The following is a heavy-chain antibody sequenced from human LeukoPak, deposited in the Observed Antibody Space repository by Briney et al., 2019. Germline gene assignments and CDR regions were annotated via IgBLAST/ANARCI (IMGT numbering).Heavy chain of an antibody. CDR1: GYTFTSYD. J-gene: IGHJ4*02. CDR2: MNPNSGNT. D-gene: IGHD6-13*01. Sequence: ASVKVSCKASGYTFTSYDINWVRQATGQGLEWMGWMNPNSGNTGYAQKFQGRVTMTRNTSISTAYMELSSLRSEDTAVYYCARGQPKSSWTAADYWGQGTLVTASS. CDR3: ARGQPKSSWTAADY. V-gene: IGHV1-8*01.